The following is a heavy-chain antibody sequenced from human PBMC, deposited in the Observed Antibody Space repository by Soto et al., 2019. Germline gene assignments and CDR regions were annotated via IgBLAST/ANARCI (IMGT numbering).Heavy chain of an antibody. V-gene: IGHV3-23*01. D-gene: IGHD2-15*01. J-gene: IGHJ4*02. CDR3: AKDGLGSCTGGTCYGSDY. CDR1: GVTFSSYV. Sequence: EVQLLESGGNLVQPGGSLRLSCAASGVTFSSYVMSWVRQAPGKGLEWVSTISGSGASIYDADSVKGRFTISRDNSKNTVYLQMNSLRAEDTAVYYCAKDGLGSCTGGTCYGSDYWGQGTLVTVSS. CDR2: ISGSGASI.